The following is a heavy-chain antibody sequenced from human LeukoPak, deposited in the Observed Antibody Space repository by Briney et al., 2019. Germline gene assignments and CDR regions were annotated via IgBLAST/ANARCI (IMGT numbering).Heavy chain of an antibody. CDR2: IWYDGSNK. J-gene: IGHJ6*02. CDR3: ARDPRDGYNDYYYYGMDV. D-gene: IGHD5-24*01. Sequence: GGSLRLSCAASGFTFSSYGMHWVRQAPGKGLEWVAVIWYDGSNKYYADSVKGRFTISRDNSKNTLYLQMNSLRAEDTAVYYCARDPRDGYNDYYYYGMDVWGQGTTVTVSS. V-gene: IGHV3-33*01. CDR1: GFTFSSYG.